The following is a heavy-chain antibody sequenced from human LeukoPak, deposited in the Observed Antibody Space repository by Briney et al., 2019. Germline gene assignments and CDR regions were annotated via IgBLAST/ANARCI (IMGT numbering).Heavy chain of an antibody. CDR2: IYSGGST. D-gene: IGHD3-3*01. CDR3: ARDQSDFWSIGYYYMDV. Sequence: GGSLRLSCAASGFTVSNNYMSWVRQAPGKGLEWVSVIYSGGSTYFADSVKGRFTISRDYSKNTLYLQMNSLRAEDAAVYYCARDQSDFWSIGYYYMDVWGKGTTVTVSS. V-gene: IGHV3-53*01. J-gene: IGHJ6*03. CDR1: GFTVSNNY.